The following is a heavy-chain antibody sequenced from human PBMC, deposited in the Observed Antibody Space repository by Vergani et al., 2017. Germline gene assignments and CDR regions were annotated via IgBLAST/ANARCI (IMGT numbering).Heavy chain of an antibody. J-gene: IGHJ4*02. CDR1: GGSISSYY. CDR3: ARWTYGGNSGFDY. D-gene: IGHD4-23*01. V-gene: IGHV4-59*01. CDR2: IYYSGST. Sequence: QVQLQESGPGLVKPSETLSLTCTVSGGSISSYYWSWIRQPPGKGLEWIGYIYYSGSTNYNPSLKSRVTISVDTYKNQFSLKLSSVTAADTAVYYCARWTYGGNSGFDYWGQGTLVTVSS.